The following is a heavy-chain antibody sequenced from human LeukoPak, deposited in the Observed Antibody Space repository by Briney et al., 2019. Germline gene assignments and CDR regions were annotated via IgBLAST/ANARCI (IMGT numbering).Heavy chain of an antibody. D-gene: IGHD3-22*01. CDR3: ARGLYDSSGYYYHY. CDR2: VYYSGST. J-gene: IGHJ4*02. Sequence: SETLSLTCTVSGGSIGSYYWSWIRQPPGKGLEWIGYVYYSGSTNYNPSLKSRVTISVDTSKNQFSLKLSSVTAADTAVYYCARGLYDSSGYYYHYWGQGTLVTVSS. V-gene: IGHV4-59*08. CDR1: GGSIGSYY.